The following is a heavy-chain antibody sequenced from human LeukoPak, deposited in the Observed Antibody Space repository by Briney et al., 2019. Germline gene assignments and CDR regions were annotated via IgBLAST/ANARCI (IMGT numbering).Heavy chain of an antibody. V-gene: IGHV1-2*02. CDR3: ARDYTAMVTYWFDP. CDR1: GYTFTGYY. CDR2: INPNSGGT. J-gene: IGHJ5*02. Sequence: ASVKVSCKASGYTFTGYYMHWVRQAPGQGLEWMGWINPNSGGTNYAQKFQGRVTMTRDTSISTAYMELSRLRSDDTAVYYCARDYTAMVTYWFDPWGQGTLVAVSS. D-gene: IGHD5-18*01.